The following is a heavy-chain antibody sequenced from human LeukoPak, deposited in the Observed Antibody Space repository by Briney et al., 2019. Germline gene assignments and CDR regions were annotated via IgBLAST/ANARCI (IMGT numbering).Heavy chain of an antibody. D-gene: IGHD3-10*01. V-gene: IGHV1-18*01. Sequence: ASVKVSCKASGYTFTSYGISWVRQAPGQGLEWMGWISAYNGNTNYAQKLQGRVTMTTDTSTSTAYMELRSLRSDDTAVYYCARDMYCYGSGRWKEFYWGQGTLVTVSS. CDR1: GYTFTSYG. CDR3: ARDMYCYGSGRWKEFY. J-gene: IGHJ4*02. CDR2: ISAYNGNT.